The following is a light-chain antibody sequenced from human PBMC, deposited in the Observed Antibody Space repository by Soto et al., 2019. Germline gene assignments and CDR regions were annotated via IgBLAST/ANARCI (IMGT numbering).Light chain of an antibody. CDR3: AAWDDSLNGVV. Sequence: QSVLTQPPSASGTPGQSVTLSCSGSTSNIASNSVSWYQQLPGTAPKLLIYTYNQRPSGVPDRFSGSKSGTSASLAISGLQSEDEADYYCAAWDDSLNGVVFGGGTKLTVL. CDR2: TYN. J-gene: IGLJ2*01. CDR1: TSNIASNS. V-gene: IGLV1-44*01.